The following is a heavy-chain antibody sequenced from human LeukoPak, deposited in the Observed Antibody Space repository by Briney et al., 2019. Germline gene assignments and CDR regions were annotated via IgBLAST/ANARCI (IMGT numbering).Heavy chain of an antibody. J-gene: IGHJ4*02. CDR2: IYYSGST. CDR3: ARHWASSWYDVVVVTAGYYFDY. CDR1: GGSISSSSYY. D-gene: IGHD2-21*02. V-gene: IGHV4-39*01. Sequence: SETLSLTCTVSGGSISSSSYYWGWIRQPPGKGLEWIGSIYYSGSTYYNPSLKSRVTISVDTSKNQFSLKLSSVTAADTAVYYCARHWASSWYDVVVVTAGYYFDYWGQGTLVTVSS.